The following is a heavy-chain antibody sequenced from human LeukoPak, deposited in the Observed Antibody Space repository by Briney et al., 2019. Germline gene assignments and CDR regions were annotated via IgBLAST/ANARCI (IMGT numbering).Heavy chain of an antibody. CDR3: ARTDYDFWSEGY. Sequence: ASVKVSCKASGYTFTGYYMHWVRQAPGQGLEWMGWINPNSGGTNYAQKFQGRVTMTRDTSISTAYMERSRLRSDDTAVYYCARTDYDFWSEGYWGQGTLVTVSS. CDR1: GYTFTGYY. CDR2: INPNSGGT. D-gene: IGHD3-3*01. V-gene: IGHV1-2*02. J-gene: IGHJ4*02.